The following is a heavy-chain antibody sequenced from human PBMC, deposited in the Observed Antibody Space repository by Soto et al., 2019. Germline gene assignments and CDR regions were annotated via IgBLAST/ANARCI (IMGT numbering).Heavy chain of an antibody. Sequence: EVQLVESGGGLVQPGGSLRLSCAASGFTVSSNYMSWVRQAPGRGLEWVSVIYSGGSTYYADSVKGRFTISRHNSKNTLYLQMNSLRVEDTAVYYGARGLIIEHWGQGTLVTVSS. CDR1: GFTVSSNY. V-gene: IGHV3-53*04. CDR2: IYSGGST. CDR3: ARGLIIEH. J-gene: IGHJ5*02. D-gene: IGHD3-16*01.